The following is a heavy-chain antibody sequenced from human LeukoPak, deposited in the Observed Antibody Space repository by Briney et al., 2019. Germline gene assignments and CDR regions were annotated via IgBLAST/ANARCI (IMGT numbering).Heavy chain of an antibody. CDR3: AREPYDSSGYYY. V-gene: IGHV4-30-4*01. D-gene: IGHD3-22*01. J-gene: IGHJ4*02. CDR2: IYYSGST. Sequence: PSETLSLTCTVSGGSISSGDYYWSWIRQPPGKGLEWIGYIYYSGSTYYNPSLKSRVTISVDTSKNQFSLKLSSVTAADTAVYYCAREPYDSSGYYYWGQGTLVTVSS. CDR1: GGSISSGDYY.